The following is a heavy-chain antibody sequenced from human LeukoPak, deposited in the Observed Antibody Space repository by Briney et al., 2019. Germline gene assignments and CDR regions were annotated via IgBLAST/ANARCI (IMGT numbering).Heavy chain of an antibody. CDR3: ARLGYCSSTSCPPKSWFDP. J-gene: IGHJ5*02. Sequence: ASVKVSCKASGYTFTGYYMHWVRQAPGQGLEWMGWINPNSGGTNYAQKFQGRVTMTRDTSISTAYMELSRLRSDDTAVYYCARLGYCSSTSCPPKSWFDPWGQGTLVTVSS. V-gene: IGHV1-2*02. D-gene: IGHD2-2*01. CDR1: GYTFTGYY. CDR2: INPNSGGT.